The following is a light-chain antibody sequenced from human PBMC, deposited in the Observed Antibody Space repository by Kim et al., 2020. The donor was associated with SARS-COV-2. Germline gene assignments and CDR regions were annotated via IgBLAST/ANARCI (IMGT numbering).Light chain of an antibody. CDR3: MQALQTPIT. V-gene: IGKV2-28*01. Sequence: DIVMTQSPLSLPVTPREPASISCRSSQSLLHSNGDKYLDWYLQKPGHSPQLLFYLNSNRASGVPDRFSGSGSGADFTLKISRVEAGDVGFYYCMQALQTPITFGQGTRLEIK. CDR2: LNS. CDR1: QSLLHSNGDKY. J-gene: IGKJ5*01.